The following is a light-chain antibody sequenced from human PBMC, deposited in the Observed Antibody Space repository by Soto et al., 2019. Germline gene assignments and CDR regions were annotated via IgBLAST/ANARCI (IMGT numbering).Light chain of an antibody. CDR3: QQYYNSVLT. J-gene: IGKJ4*01. Sequence: IQLTQSPSSLSASVGDRVTITCRASQGISSYLAWYQQKPGKAPKLLISAASTLQSGVPPRFSGSESGTDFTLTISSLQPEDSASYYCQQYYNSVLTFGGGTKVDIK. CDR2: AAS. CDR1: QGISSY. V-gene: IGKV1-9*01.